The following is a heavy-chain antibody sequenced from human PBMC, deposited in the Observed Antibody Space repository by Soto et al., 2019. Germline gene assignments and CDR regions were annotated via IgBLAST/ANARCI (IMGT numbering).Heavy chain of an antibody. Sequence: QVQLQQWGAGLLKPSETLSLTCAGYGGSFSGYYWSWIRQPPGKGLEWIGEINHSGSTNYNPSLKSRVTISVDTSKNQFSLKLSSVTAADTAVYYCARPKVVAALTFYFDYWGQGTLVTVSS. CDR3: ARPKVVAALTFYFDY. CDR2: INHSGST. D-gene: IGHD2-15*01. V-gene: IGHV4-34*01. J-gene: IGHJ4*02. CDR1: GGSFSGYY.